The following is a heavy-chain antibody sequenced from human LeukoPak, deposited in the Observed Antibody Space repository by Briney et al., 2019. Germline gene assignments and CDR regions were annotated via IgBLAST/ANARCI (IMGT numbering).Heavy chain of an antibody. CDR1: GFTFSDYY. D-gene: IGHD6-13*01. CDR3: ARDGGPGYSSSWYLY. Sequence: PGGSLRLSCAASGFTFSDYYMSWIRQAPGKGLEWVSFISTSSIYIYYADSVKGRFTISRDNAKNSLYLQMNSLRAEDTAVYYCARDGGPGYSSSWYLYWGQGTLVTVSS. V-gene: IGHV3-11*05. CDR2: ISTSSIYI. J-gene: IGHJ4*02.